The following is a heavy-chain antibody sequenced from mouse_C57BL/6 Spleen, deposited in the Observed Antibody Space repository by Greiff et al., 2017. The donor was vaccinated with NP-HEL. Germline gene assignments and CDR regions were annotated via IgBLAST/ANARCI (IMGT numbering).Heavy chain of an antibody. J-gene: IGHJ4*01. CDR2: IDPSDSAT. CDR3: ARGGYQGAMDY. D-gene: IGHD5-1-1*01. V-gene: IGHV1-52*01. CDR1: GYTFTSYW. Sequence: QVQLQQPGAELVRPGSSVKLSCKASGYTFTSYWMHWVKQRPIQGLEWIGNIDPSDSATHYNQKFKDKATLTVDKSSITAYMQLSSLTSEDSAVYYCARGGYQGAMDYWGQGTSVTVSS.